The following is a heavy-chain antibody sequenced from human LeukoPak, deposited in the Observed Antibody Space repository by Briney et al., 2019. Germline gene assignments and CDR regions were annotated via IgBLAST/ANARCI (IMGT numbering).Heavy chain of an antibody. CDR3: ASSDY. J-gene: IGHJ4*02. V-gene: IGHV3-30-3*01. CDR2: ISYDGSNK. Sequence: GGSLRLSCAASGFTFSSYAMHLVRQAPGKGLEWVAVISYDGSNKYYADSVKGRFTISRDNSKNTLYLQMNSLRAEDTAVYYCASSDYWGQGTLVTVSS. CDR1: GFTFSSYA.